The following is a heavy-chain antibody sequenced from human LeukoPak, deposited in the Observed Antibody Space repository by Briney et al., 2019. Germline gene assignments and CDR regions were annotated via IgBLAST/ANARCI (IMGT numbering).Heavy chain of an antibody. CDR1: GFTFSSYA. CDR3: AKGPLDIVATITGGAFDI. J-gene: IGHJ3*02. CDR2: ISGSGGST. D-gene: IGHD5-12*01. Sequence: GGSLRLSCAASGFTFSSYAMSWVRQAPGKGLEWVSAISGSGGSTYYADSVKGRFTISRDNSKNTLYLQMNSLRAEDTAVHYCAKGPLDIVATITGGAFDIWGQGTMVTVSS. V-gene: IGHV3-23*01.